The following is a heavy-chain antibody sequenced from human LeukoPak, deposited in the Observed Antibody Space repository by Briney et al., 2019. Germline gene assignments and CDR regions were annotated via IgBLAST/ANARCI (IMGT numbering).Heavy chain of an antibody. Sequence: GESLKIACKGSGYGFTSYWIGWVRQMPGKGLEWMGIIYPGDSDTRYSPSFQGQVTISADKSISTAYLQWSSLKASDIAMYYCARHISPYPLLPFDYWGQGTLVTVSS. CDR2: IYPGDSDT. CDR1: GYGFTSYW. D-gene: IGHD2-2*01. J-gene: IGHJ4*02. CDR3: ARHISPYPLLPFDY. V-gene: IGHV5-51*01.